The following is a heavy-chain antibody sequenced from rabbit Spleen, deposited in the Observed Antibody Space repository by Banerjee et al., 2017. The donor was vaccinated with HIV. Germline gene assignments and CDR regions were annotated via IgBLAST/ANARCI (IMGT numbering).Heavy chain of an antibody. D-gene: IGHD8-1*01. CDR3: ARDSGTSFSSYGMDL. Sequence: QSLEESGGGLVKPGASLTLTCKASGFSFSSGYDMCWVRQAPGKGLEWIACIYNGDIGSRTYYATWAKGRFTISKTSTTVTLQMTSLTAADTATYFCARDSGTSFSSYGMDLWGPGTLVTVS. CDR1: GFSFSSGYD. CDR2: IYNGDIGSRT. J-gene: IGHJ6*01. V-gene: IGHV1S40*01.